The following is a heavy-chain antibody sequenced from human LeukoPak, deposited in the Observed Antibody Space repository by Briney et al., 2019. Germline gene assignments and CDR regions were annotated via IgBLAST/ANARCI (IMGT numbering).Heavy chain of an antibody. CDR2: ISRNGRNT. D-gene: IGHD6-19*01. J-gene: IGHJ1*01. CDR3: ARVDSGSACAS. V-gene: IGHV3-64*01. CDR1: GYTLTELS. Sequence: ASVKVSCKVSGYTLTELSMHWVRQAPGKGLEFVSAISRNGRNTYYANSVKGRFTISRDISKNTLYLQMGSLRPEDMAVYYCARVDSGSACASWGQGILVTVSS.